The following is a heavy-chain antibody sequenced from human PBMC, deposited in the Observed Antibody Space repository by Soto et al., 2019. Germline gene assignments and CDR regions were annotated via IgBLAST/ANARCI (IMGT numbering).Heavy chain of an antibody. J-gene: IGHJ6*02. V-gene: IGHV3-48*02. CDR3: ARDLAGGGGPWDYYGMDV. D-gene: IGHD2-15*01. CDR1: GFTFSSYS. CDR2: ISSSSSTI. Sequence: VQLVESGGGVVQPGRSLRLSCAASGFTFSSYSMNWVRQAPGKGLEWVSYISSSSSTIYYADSVKGRFTISRDNAKNSLYLQMNSLRDEDTAVYYCARDLAGGGGPWDYYGMDVWGQGTTVTVSS.